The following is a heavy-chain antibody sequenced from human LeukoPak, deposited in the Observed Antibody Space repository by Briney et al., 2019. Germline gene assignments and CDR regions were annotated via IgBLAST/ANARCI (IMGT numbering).Heavy chain of an antibody. CDR3: ARGYCSGGSCYSSYYYSYMDV. J-gene: IGHJ6*03. Sequence: SETLSLTCTVSGGSISSSSYYWGWIRQPPGKGLEWIGSINYSGSTYYNPSLKSRVTISVDGSKNQFSLKLSSVTAADTAVYYCARGYCSGGSCYSSYYYSYMDVRGKGTTVTVSS. D-gene: IGHD2-15*01. CDR2: INYSGST. CDR1: GGSISSSSYY. V-gene: IGHV4-39*07.